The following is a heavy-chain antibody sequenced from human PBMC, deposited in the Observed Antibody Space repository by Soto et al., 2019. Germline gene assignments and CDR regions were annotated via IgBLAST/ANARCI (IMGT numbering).Heavy chain of an antibody. CDR2: ISNTGGGT. CDR1: GFTFNNYA. D-gene: IGHD2-21*01. J-gene: IGHJ4*02. V-gene: IGHV3-23*01. Sequence: EVQLLDSGGGLVQPGGSLGLSCAASGFTFNNYAMNWVRQAPGMGLEWVATISNTGGGTYYADSVKGRFTISRDNSKNKLYLQMSSLGGEEKAVYYCAKERLAGNCAYGGQGTQVTVSS. CDR3: AKERLAGNCAY.